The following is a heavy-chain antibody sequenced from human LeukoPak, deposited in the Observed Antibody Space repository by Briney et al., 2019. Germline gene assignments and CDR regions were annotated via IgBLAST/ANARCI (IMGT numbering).Heavy chain of an antibody. CDR3: SRHSDYGDYKLDY. CDR2: IRSKVYGETT. Sequence: GGSLRLSCTASGFTFSDYAMSWFRQAPGKGLEWIGFIRSKVYGETTEYAASVKGRFTISRDDSKSIAYLQMNSLETEDTAVYYCSRHSDYGDYKLDYWGQGTLVTVSS. V-gene: IGHV3-49*03. CDR1: GFTFSDYA. J-gene: IGHJ4*02. D-gene: IGHD4-17*01.